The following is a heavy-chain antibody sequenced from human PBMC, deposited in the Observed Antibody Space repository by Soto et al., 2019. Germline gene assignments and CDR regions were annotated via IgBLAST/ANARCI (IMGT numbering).Heavy chain of an antibody. CDR2: INAGNGNT. Sequence: ASVKVSCKASGYTFTSYAMHWVRQAPGQRLEWMGWINAGNGNTKYSQKFQGRVTITRDTSASTAYMELSSLRPEDTAVYYCAREGVGTMVRGLTITPSAGYYYGMDVWGQGTTVTGSS. V-gene: IGHV1-3*01. D-gene: IGHD3-10*01. CDR3: AREGVGTMVRGLTITPSAGYYYGMDV. J-gene: IGHJ6*02. CDR1: GYTFTSYA.